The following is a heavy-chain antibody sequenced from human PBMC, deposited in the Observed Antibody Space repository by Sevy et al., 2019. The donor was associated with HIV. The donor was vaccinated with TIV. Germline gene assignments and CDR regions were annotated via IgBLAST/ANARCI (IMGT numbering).Heavy chain of an antibody. V-gene: IGHV3-23*01. D-gene: IGHD2-21*02. CDR3: AKDRALSIPLVVVTAIDY. J-gene: IGHJ4*02. Sequence: GGSLRLSCAASGFTFSSYAMSWVRQAPGKGLEWVSVISGSGGSTYYADSVKGRFTISRDNSKTTLYLQMNSLRAEDMAVYYCAKDRALSIPLVVVTAIDYWGQGTLVTVSS. CDR2: ISGSGGST. CDR1: GFTFSSYA.